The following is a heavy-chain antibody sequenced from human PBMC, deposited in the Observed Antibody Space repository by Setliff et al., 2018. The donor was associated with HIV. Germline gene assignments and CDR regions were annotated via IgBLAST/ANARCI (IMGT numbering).Heavy chain of an antibody. V-gene: IGHV4-61*05. D-gene: IGHD2-15*01. Sequence: PSETLSLTCTVSGGSISSGSYYWGWIRQSPGKGLEWIGHYYATVSAEYSPSLKGRVTISLDPPQNRLSLKLTSVTAADTAVYYCVRHHDSDFSGDPDWFDPWGQGILVTVSS. CDR2: YYATVSA. CDR3: VRHHDSDFSGDPDWFDP. J-gene: IGHJ5*02. CDR1: GGSISSGSYY.